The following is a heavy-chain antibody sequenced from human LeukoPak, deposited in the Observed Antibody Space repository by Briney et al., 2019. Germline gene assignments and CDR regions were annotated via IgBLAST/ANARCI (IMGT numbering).Heavy chain of an antibody. CDR2: ISGSGGST. J-gene: IGHJ5*02. Sequence: PAGGSLRLSCAASGFTFSSYAMSWVRQAPGKGLEWVSAISGSGGSTYYADSVKGRFTISRDNSKNTLYLQMNSLRAEDTAVYYCARDLGSSPSGWFDPWGQGTLVTVSS. D-gene: IGHD6-13*01. V-gene: IGHV3-23*01. CDR1: GFTFSSYA. CDR3: ARDLGSSPSGWFDP.